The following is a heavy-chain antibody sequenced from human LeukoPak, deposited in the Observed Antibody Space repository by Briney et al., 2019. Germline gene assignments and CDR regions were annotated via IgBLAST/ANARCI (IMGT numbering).Heavy chain of an antibody. Sequence: GASVKVSCKASGYTITGYYMHWVRQAPGQGLEWMGWINPNSGGTNYAQKFQGRVTMTRDTSISTAYMELSRLRSDDTAVYYCARRAVVVPAAIAATPDNWFDPWGQGTLVTVSS. V-gene: IGHV1-2*02. J-gene: IGHJ5*02. CDR3: ARRAVVVPAAIAATPDNWFDP. D-gene: IGHD2-2*01. CDR2: INPNSGGT. CDR1: GYTITGYY.